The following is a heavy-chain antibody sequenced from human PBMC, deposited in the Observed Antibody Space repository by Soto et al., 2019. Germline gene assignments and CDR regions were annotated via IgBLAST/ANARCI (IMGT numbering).Heavy chain of an antibody. CDR3: ARVLAARASRDFDY. J-gene: IGHJ4*02. Sequence: QVQLQQWGAGLLKPSETLSLTCAVYGGSFSTDYWSWIRQPPGKGLEWIGEINPSGGTNYNQSLKSRVTISVATSKNQFSLKLSSVTAAGTAVYYCARVLAARASRDFDYWGQGTLVTVSS. CDR2: INPSGGT. V-gene: IGHV4-34*01. CDR1: GGSFSTDY. D-gene: IGHD6-6*01.